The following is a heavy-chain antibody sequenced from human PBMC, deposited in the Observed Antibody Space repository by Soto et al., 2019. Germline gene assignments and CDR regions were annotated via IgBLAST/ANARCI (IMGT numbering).Heavy chain of an antibody. J-gene: IGHJ3*02. CDR1: GFTFSSYS. V-gene: IGHV3-21*01. Sequence: EVQVVEAGGGLVKPGGSLRLSCAASGFTFSSYSMNWVRQAPGKGLEWVSSISSSRSYIYYADSVKGRFTISRDNAKNSLNLKMKSLRSVDTAGYYCARVGGGYQLIHAVDIWGQGTTVTVSS. D-gene: IGHD2-2*01. CDR3: ARVGGGYQLIHAVDI. CDR2: ISSSRSYI.